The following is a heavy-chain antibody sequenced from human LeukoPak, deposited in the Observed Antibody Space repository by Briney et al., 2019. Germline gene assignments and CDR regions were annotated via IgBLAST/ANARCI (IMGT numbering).Heavy chain of an antibody. CDR1: GYTFTSYY. CDR3: ARIVIAAAGTVAFDI. J-gene: IGHJ3*02. D-gene: IGHD6-13*01. Sequence: ASVKVSCKASGYTFTSYYMHWVRQAPGQGLEWMGIINPSGGSTSYAQKFQGRVTMTRDTSTSTVYMELSSLRSEDTAVYYCARIVIAAAGTVAFDIWGQGTMVTVS. V-gene: IGHV1-46*01. CDR2: INPSGGST.